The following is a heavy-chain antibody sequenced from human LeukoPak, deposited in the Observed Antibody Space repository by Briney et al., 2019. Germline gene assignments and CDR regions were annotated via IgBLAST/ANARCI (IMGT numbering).Heavy chain of an antibody. V-gene: IGHV1-2*02. CDR2: INPNSGGT. D-gene: IGHD5-12*01. CDR3: AREATIKGYYFDY. CDR1: GYTFTGYY. J-gene: IGHJ4*02. Sequence: ASVKVSCKASGYTFTGYYMHWVRQAPGQGLEWMGWINPNSGGTNYAQKFQGRVTMTRGTSISTAYMELSRLRSDDTAVYYCAREATIKGYYFDYWGQGTLVTVSS.